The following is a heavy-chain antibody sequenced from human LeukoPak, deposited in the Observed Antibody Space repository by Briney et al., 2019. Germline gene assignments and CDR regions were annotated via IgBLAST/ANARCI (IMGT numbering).Heavy chain of an antibody. CDR1: GGTFSSYS. CDR2: IIPFSGTS. CDR3: ARAMTMGAFDY. V-gene: IGHV1-69*05. J-gene: IGHJ4*02. Sequence: ASVKVPCKASGGTFSSYSVSWVRQAPGQGLEWMGRIIPFSGTSNYAQKFQGRVTISTDGSTTTAYMELSSLRSEDTAVYYCARAMTMGAFDYWGQGTPVTVSS. D-gene: IGHD4/OR15-4a*01.